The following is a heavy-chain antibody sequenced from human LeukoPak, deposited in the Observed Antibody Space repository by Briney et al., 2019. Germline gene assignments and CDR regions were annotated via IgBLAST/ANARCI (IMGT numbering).Heavy chain of an antibody. CDR1: GFTFSSYW. V-gene: IGHV3-7*01. J-gene: IGHJ3*02. CDR3: ARDTYYYDSSGYYLADAFDI. D-gene: IGHD3-22*01. CDR2: IKQDGSEK. Sequence: GGSLRLSCAASGFTFSSYWMSWVRQAPGKGLEWVANIKQDGSEKYYVDSVKGRFTISRDNAKNSLYLQMNSLRAEDTAVYYCARDTYYYDSSGYYLADAFDIWGQGTMVTVSS.